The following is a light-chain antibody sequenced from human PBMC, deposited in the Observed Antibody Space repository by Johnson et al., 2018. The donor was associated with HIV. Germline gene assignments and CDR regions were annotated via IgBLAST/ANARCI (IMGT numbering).Light chain of an antibody. CDR3: GTCDSSLSAGFYV. V-gene: IGLV1-51*01. CDR2: DNN. Sequence: QSVLTQPPSVSAAPGQKVTISCSGSSSNIGNNYVSWYQQLPGTAPKLLIYDNNKRPSGIPDRFSGSKSGTSATQGITGLQPGDEADYYCGTCDSSLSAGFYVFGTGTKVTVL. CDR1: SSNIGNNY. J-gene: IGLJ1*01.